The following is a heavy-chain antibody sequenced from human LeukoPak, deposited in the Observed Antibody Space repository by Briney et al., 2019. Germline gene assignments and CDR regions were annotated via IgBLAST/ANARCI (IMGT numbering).Heavy chain of an antibody. CDR3: ARGRWSSGWFDY. Sequence: SETLSLTCTVSGGSISNYYWSWIRQPPGKGLEWIGYISYTENTDYNPSLRSRVTISVDTSKNQFSLNLSSVTAADTAVYYCARGRWSSGWFDYWGQGTLVTVSS. D-gene: IGHD6-19*01. CDR1: GGSISNYY. CDR2: ISYTENT. J-gene: IGHJ4*02. V-gene: IGHV4-59*01.